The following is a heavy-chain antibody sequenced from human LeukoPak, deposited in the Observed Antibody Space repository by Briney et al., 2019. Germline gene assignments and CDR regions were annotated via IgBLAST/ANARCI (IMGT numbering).Heavy chain of an antibody. CDR3: ARGSIDAYYGSYTGPHDY. Sequence: GGSLRLSCAASGFTFSNYWMSWVRQAPGKGLEWVVNINKDGSEDYYVDSVKGRFTISRDNAKNSLYLQMNSLRAEDTAVYYCARGSIDAYYGSYTGPHDYWGPGTLVTVSS. D-gene: IGHD1-26*01. CDR1: GFTFSNYW. CDR2: INKDGSED. J-gene: IGHJ4*02. V-gene: IGHV3-7*01.